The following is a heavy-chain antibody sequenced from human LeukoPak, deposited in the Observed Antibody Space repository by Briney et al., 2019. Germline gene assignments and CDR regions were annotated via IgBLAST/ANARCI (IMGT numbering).Heavy chain of an antibody. Sequence: SETLSLTCAVYGGSFSGYYWGWIRQPPGKGLEWIGTMYYSGRTYYNPSLKSRVTISVDTSKNQFSLKLSSVTAADTAVYYCARQAITMIVVVTGSGSFDIWGQGTMVTVSS. D-gene: IGHD3-22*01. V-gene: IGHV4-39*01. J-gene: IGHJ3*02. CDR2: MYYSGRT. CDR3: ARQAITMIVVVTGSGSFDI. CDR1: GGSFSGYY.